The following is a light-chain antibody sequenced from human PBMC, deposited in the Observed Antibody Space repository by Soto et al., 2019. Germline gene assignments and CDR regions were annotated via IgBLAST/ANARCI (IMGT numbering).Light chain of an antibody. CDR3: SSYTSSSPYV. CDR2: DVS. V-gene: IGLV2-14*01. J-gene: IGLJ1*01. CDR1: SSDVGGYNY. Sequence: QSALTQPASVSGSPGRSITISCTGTSSDVGGYNYVSWYQQHPGKAPQLMIYDVSNRPSGVSNRFSGSKSGNTASLTISGLQAEDEADYYCSSYTSSSPYVFGTGTKVTVL.